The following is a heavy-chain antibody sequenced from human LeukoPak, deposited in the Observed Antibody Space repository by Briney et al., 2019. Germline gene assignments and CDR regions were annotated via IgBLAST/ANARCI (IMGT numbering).Heavy chain of an antibody. J-gene: IGHJ3*02. CDR2: IYYSGST. CDR1: GGSISSYY. D-gene: IGHD3-16*02. V-gene: IGHV4-59*01. CDR3: ARDLPPYDYVWGSYHLNAFDI. Sequence: PSETLSLTCTVSGGSISSYYWSWIRQPPGKGLEWIEYIYYSGSTNYNPSLKSRVTISVDTSKNQFSLKLSSVTAADTAVYYCARDLPPYDYVWGSYHLNAFDIWGQGTMVTVSS.